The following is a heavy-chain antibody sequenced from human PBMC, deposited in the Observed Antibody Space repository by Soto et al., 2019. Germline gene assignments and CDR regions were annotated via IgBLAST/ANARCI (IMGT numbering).Heavy chain of an antibody. CDR1: GFTFSSYA. CDR2: ISGSGGST. CDR3: AKDYSGYYGSGSLVPPIFNNWFDP. V-gene: IGHV3-23*01. J-gene: IGHJ5*02. D-gene: IGHD3-10*01. Sequence: GESLKISCAASGFTFSSYAMSWVRQAPGKGLEWVSAISGSGGSTYYADSVKGRFTISRDNSKNTLYLQMNSLRAEDTAVYYCAKDYSGYYGSGSLVPPIFNNWFDPWGQGTLVTVSS.